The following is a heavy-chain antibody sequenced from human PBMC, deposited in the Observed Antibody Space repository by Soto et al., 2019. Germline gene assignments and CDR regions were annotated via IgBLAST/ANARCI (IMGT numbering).Heavy chain of an antibody. CDR1: GYTFTSYG. CDR2: ISAYNGNT. J-gene: IGHJ4*02. V-gene: IGHV1-18*01. Sequence: ASVKVSCKASGYTFTSYGISWVRQAPGQGLEWMGWISAYNGNTNYAQKLQGRVTMTTDTSTSTAYMELRSLRSDDTAVYYCARDGLFSGVLRFLELLPFDYWGQGTLVTVSS. CDR3: ARDGLFSGVLRFLELLPFDY. D-gene: IGHD3-3*01.